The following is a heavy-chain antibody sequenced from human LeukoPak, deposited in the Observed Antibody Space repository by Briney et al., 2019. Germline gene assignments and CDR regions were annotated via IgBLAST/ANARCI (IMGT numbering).Heavy chain of an antibody. CDR1: GFTFSSYG. D-gene: IGHD5-18*01. V-gene: IGHV3-30*02. CDR3: ARARSSYGYGDAFDI. Sequence: GGSLRLSCAASGFTFSSYGMHWVRQAPGKGLEWVAFIRYDGSSKYYADSVKGRFTISRDNSKNTLYLQMNSLRAEDTAVYYCARARSSYGYGDAFDIWGQGTMVTVSS. J-gene: IGHJ3*02. CDR2: IRYDGSSK.